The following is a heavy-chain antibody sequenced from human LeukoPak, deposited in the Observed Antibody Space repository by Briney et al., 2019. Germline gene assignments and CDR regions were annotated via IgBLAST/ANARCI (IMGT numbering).Heavy chain of an antibody. Sequence: SETLSLTCAVYGGSFSGYYWSWIRQPPGKGLEWIGEINHSGSTNYNPSFKSRVTISVDTSKNQFSLKLSSVTAADTAVYYCARGVFGVVIIGDYFALDYWGQGTLVTVSS. CDR2: INHSGST. CDR3: ARGVFGVVIIGDYFALDY. J-gene: IGHJ4*02. D-gene: IGHD3-3*01. V-gene: IGHV4-34*01. CDR1: GGSFSGYY.